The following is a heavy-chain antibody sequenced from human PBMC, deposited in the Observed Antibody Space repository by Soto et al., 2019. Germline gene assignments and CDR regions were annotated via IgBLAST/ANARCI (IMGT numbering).Heavy chain of an antibody. D-gene: IGHD6-25*01. Sequence: SETLSLTCSVSGGSINTVGYYWTWIRQQPGKGLEWIGYVYYSGSRDYNPSLKSRVSMSVDASKNQFSLNLTSVTAADTAVYYCAKESGGYDSSTRYGLDVWGQGTTVTVSS. J-gene: IGHJ6*02. CDR3: AKESGGYDSSTRYGLDV. CDR2: VYYSGSR. V-gene: IGHV4-31*03. CDR1: GGSINTVGYY.